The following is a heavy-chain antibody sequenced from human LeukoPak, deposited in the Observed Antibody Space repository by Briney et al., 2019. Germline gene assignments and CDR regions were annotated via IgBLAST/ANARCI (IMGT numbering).Heavy chain of an antibody. Sequence: PSETLSLTCAVYGGSFSGYYWSWIRRPPGKGLEWIGEINHSGSTNYNPSLKSRVTISVDTSKNQFSLKLSSVTAADTAVYYCAGPAYGDYYYWGQGTLVTVSS. D-gene: IGHD4-17*01. J-gene: IGHJ4*02. CDR1: GGSFSGYY. CDR2: INHSGST. CDR3: AGPAYGDYYY. V-gene: IGHV4-34*01.